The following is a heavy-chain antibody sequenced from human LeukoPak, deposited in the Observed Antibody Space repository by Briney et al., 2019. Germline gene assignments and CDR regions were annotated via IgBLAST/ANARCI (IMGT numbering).Heavy chain of an antibody. Sequence: PGGSLRLSCAASGFTFSSYSMSWVRQAPGKGLEWVSAISGSASSTYYADSVKGRFTISRDNSKNTLYLQMNSLRAEDTAVYYCAKDLGSSPRASWELLWDYWGQGTLVTVSS. V-gene: IGHV3-23*01. CDR3: AKDLGSSPRASWELLWDY. D-gene: IGHD1-26*01. CDR1: GFTFSSYS. J-gene: IGHJ4*02. CDR2: ISGSASST.